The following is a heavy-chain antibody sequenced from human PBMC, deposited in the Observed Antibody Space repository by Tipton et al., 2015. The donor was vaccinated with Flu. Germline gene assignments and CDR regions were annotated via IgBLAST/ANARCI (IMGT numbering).Heavy chain of an antibody. CDR3: ARGKGEAGMLQFDS. CDR2: IYTNTNT. V-gene: IGHV4-61*02. D-gene: IGHD2-8*01. CDR1: GDSISRGSYY. J-gene: IGHJ4*02. Sequence: TLSLTCTVSGDSISRGSYYYNWVRQPAGEGLEWIGRIYTNTNTNYNASLKSRVTISVDTSKNQFSLKLSSVTAADTAVYYCARGKGEAGMLQFDSWGQGTLVTVSS.